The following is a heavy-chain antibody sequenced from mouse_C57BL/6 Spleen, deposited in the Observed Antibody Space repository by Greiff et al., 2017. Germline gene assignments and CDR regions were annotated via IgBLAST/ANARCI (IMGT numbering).Heavy chain of an antibody. D-gene: IGHD6-1*01. CDR3: TRSSFAY. CDR1: GYTFTDYE. V-gene: IGHV1-15*01. Sequence: VQLQQSGAELVRPGASVTLSCKASGYTFTDYEMHWVKQTPVHGLEWIGAIDPETGGTAYNQKFKGKAILTADNSSSTAYMELRSLTSEDSAVYYCTRSSFAYRGQGTLVTVSA. CDR2: IDPETGGT. J-gene: IGHJ3*01.